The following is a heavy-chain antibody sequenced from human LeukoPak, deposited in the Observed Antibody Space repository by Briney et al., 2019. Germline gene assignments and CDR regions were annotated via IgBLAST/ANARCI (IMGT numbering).Heavy chain of an antibody. V-gene: IGHV3-30-3*01. D-gene: IGHD6-13*01. J-gene: IGHJ6*02. CDR3: ARDQRGIAAAGQGSPTYYYSGMDV. Sequence: GGSLRLSCAASGFTFSSYAMHWVRQAPGKGLEWVAVISYDGSNKYYADSVKGRFTISRDNSKNTLYLQMNSLRAEDTAVYYCARDQRGIAAAGQGSPTYYYSGMDVWGQGTTVTVSS. CDR1: GFTFSSYA. CDR2: ISYDGSNK.